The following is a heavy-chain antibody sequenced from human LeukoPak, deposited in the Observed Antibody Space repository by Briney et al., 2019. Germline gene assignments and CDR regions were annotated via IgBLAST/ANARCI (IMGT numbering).Heavy chain of an antibody. D-gene: IGHD3-16*01. Sequence: GESLKISCKGSGYTFRIYWIAWVRQMPGKGLEWMGIIYPGDSDTRYSPSLQGQVTISADKSISTAYLQWSSLKASDTAMYYCARLVTGGPVYYWGQGTLVTVSS. J-gene: IGHJ4*02. CDR2: IYPGDSDT. CDR3: ARLVTGGPVYY. CDR1: GYTFRIYW. V-gene: IGHV5-51*01.